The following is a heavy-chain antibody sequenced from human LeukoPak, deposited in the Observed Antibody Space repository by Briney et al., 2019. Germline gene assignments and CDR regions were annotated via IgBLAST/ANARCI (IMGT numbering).Heavy chain of an antibody. CDR3: AKDLPRKVVGAEELGGY. V-gene: IGHV3-23*01. J-gene: IGHJ4*02. Sequence: PGGSLRLSCAVSGFTFSSYAMSWVRQAPGKGLEWVSAISGSGGSTYYADSVKGRFTISRDNSKNTLYLQMNSLRAEDTAVYYCAKDLPRKVVGAEELGGYWGQGTLVTVSS. D-gene: IGHD1-26*01. CDR2: ISGSGGST. CDR1: GFTFSSYA.